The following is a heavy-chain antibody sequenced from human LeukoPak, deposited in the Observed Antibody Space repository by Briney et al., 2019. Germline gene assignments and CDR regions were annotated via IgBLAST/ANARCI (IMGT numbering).Heavy chain of an antibody. Sequence: SQTLSLTCTVSGGSISSGGSYWSWIRQHPGKGLEWIGYIYYSGSTYYNPSLKSRVTISVDTSKNQFSLKLSSVTAADTAVYYCARMGAWPLQAFDIWGQGTMVTVSS. CDR3: ARMGAWPLQAFDI. J-gene: IGHJ3*02. CDR2: IYYSGST. V-gene: IGHV4-31*03. CDR1: GGSISSGGSY. D-gene: IGHD3-16*01.